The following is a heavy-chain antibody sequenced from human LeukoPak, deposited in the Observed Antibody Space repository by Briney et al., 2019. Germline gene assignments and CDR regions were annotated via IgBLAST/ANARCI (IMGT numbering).Heavy chain of an antibody. D-gene: IGHD3-22*01. Sequence: GGSLRPSCAASGLTFSSYSMNWVRQAPGKGLEWVSYISSGGTIVYYADSVKGRFTISRDNAKNSLYLHMNSLRAEDTAVYYCARESESVVVTPDALDIWGQGTMVTVSS. CDR2: ISSGGTIV. CDR3: ARESESVVVTPDALDI. V-gene: IGHV3-48*04. CDR1: GLTFSSYS. J-gene: IGHJ3*02.